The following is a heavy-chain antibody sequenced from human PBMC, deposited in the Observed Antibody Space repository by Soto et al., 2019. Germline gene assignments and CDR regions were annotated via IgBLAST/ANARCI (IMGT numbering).Heavy chain of an antibody. J-gene: IGHJ4*02. CDR3: ARTNSSGWYFDY. CDR2: IYYSGST. V-gene: IGHV4-59*12. Sequence: SETLSLTCTVSGGSISSYYWSWIRQPPGKGLEWIGYIYYSGSTNYNPSLKSRVTISVDTSKNQFSLKLSSVTAADTAVYYCARTNSSGWYFDYWGQGTLVTVSS. D-gene: IGHD6-19*01. CDR1: GGSISSYY.